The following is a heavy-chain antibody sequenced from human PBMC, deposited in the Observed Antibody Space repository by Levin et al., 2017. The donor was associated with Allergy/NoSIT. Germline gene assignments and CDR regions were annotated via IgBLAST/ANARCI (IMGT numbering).Heavy chain of an antibody. CDR3: ASQGDNWNYPLTYYMDV. V-gene: IGHV1-69*06. CDR1: GGTFSSYA. CDR2: IIPIFGTA. D-gene: IGHD1-7*01. J-gene: IGHJ6*03. Sequence: SVKVSCKASGGTFSSYAISWVRQAPGQGLEWMGGIIPIFGTANYAQKFQGRVTITADKSTSTAYMELSSLRSEDTAVYYCASQGDNWNYPLTYYMDVWGKGTTVTVSS.